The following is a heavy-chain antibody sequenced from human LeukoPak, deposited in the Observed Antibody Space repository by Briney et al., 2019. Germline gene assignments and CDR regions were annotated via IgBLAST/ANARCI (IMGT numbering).Heavy chain of an antibody. CDR2: IIPIFGTA. Sequence: GASVKVSCKASGGTFSSYAISWVRQAPGQGLEWMGGIIPIFGTANYAQKFQGRVTITADESTSTAYMELSSLRSEDTAVYYCARRGGFGELLSPGYYYYMDVWGKGTTVTISS. V-gene: IGHV1-69*13. CDR1: GGTFSSYA. J-gene: IGHJ6*03. D-gene: IGHD3-10*01. CDR3: ARRGGFGELLSPGYYYYMDV.